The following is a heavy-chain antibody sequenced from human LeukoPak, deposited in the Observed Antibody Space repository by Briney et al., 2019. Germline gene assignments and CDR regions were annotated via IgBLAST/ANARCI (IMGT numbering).Heavy chain of an antibody. V-gene: IGHV5-51*01. CDR3: ARQADYNVLTGYHKGHLDY. CDR2: IYPGDSDT. D-gene: IGHD3-9*01. Sequence: GESLKISCKGSGYSFTSYWIGWVRQMPGKVLEWMGIIYPGDSDTRYSPSFQGPVTISAYKSITTAYLQWSSLQASDTAMYYCARQADYNVLTGYHKGHLDYWGQGTLVTVSS. CDR1: GYSFTSYW. J-gene: IGHJ4*02.